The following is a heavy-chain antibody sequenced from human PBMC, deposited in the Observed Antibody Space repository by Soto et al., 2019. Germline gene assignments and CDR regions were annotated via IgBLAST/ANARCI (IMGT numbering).Heavy chain of an antibody. CDR2: IYYSGST. CDR1: GGSISSGDYY. J-gene: IGHJ3*02. Sequence: SETLSLTCTVSGGSISSGDYYWSWIRQPPGKGLEWIGYIYYSGSTYYNPSLKSRVTISVDTSKSQFSLKLSSVTAADTAVYYCASAYDSSGYQAFDIWGQGTMVTVSS. CDR3: ASAYDSSGYQAFDI. V-gene: IGHV4-30-4*01. D-gene: IGHD3-22*01.